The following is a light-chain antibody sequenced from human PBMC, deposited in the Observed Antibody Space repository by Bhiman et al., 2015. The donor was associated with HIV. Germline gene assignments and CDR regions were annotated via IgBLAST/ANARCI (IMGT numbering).Light chain of an antibody. CDR3: SSYTSSTTPYV. Sequence: QSALTQPASVSGSPGQSITISCTGTSSDVGGYNYVSWYQQHPGKAPKLMIYDVSKRPSGVSNRFSGSKSANTASLTISGLQAEDEADYYCSSYTSSTTPYVFGTGTKVTVL. CDR2: DVS. J-gene: IGLJ1*01. V-gene: IGLV2-14*03. CDR1: SSDVGGYNY.